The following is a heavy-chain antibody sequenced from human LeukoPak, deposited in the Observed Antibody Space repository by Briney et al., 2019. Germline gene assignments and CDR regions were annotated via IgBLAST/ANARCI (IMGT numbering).Heavy chain of an antibody. V-gene: IGHV3-7*01. J-gene: IGHJ5*02. D-gene: IGHD6-13*01. CDR2: IKQDGSEK. CDR1: GFTFSSYW. Sequence: GGSLRLSCAASGFTFSSYWMSWVRQAPGKGLEWVANIKQDGSEKYYVDSVKGRFTISRDNAKNSLYLQMNSLRAEDTAVYYCARLAAAGTNWFDPWGQGTLVTVSS. CDR3: ARLAAAGTNWFDP.